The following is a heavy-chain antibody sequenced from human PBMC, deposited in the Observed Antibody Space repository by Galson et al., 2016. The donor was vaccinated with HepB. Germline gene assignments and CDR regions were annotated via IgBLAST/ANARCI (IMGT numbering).Heavy chain of an antibody. CDR1: GFTFSSYS. D-gene: IGHD6-13*01. J-gene: IGHJ4*02. CDR3: SRGEHESSSSSYHLFDY. V-gene: IGHV3-48*02. Sequence: SLRLSCAASGFTFSSYSMNWIRQAPGKGLEWISYIRSSGSTIYYADSVKGRFTISRDNAKNSLYLQMNSLRDVDTAVYYCSRGEHESSSSSYHLFDYWGQGPLVSVSS. CDR2: IRSSGSTI.